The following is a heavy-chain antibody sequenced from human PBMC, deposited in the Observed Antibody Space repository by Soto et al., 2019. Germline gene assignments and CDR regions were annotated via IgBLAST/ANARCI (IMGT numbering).Heavy chain of an antibody. J-gene: IGHJ4*02. Sequence: EVQLVESGGGLVQPGGSLRLSCVDSGFTISRNWMSWVRQAPGKGLEWVANIKQDGSEKNCVDSVKGRFTISRDKAKNSLYLQMTSLSAEDTAVYYCSSRGWDVSGARWGQGSLVTVSS. D-gene: IGHD1-26*01. CDR1: GFTISRNW. CDR2: IKQDGSEK. V-gene: IGHV3-7*05. CDR3: SSRGWDVSGAR.